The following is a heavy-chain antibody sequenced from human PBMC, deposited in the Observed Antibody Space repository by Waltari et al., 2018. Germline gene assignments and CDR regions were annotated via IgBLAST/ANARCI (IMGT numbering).Heavy chain of an antibody. D-gene: IGHD1-7*01. V-gene: IGHV4-38-2*01. CDR1: GYSISSGYY. CDR3: ARHEGTGTTGNYYYYYYMDV. Sequence: QVQLQESGPGLVKPSETLSLTCAVSGYSISSGYYWGWIRQPPGKGLEWIGSIYHSGSTHYNPSLKRRVTIAVDTSKNQFSLKLSSVTAADTAVYYCARHEGTGTTGNYYYYYYMDVWGKGTTVTVSS. J-gene: IGHJ6*03. CDR2: IYHSGST.